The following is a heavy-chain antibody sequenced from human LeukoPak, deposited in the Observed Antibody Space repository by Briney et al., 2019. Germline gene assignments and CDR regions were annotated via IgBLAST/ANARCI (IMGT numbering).Heavy chain of an antibody. CDR1: GASINSAGYF. Sequence: PSETLSLTCTVSGASINSAGYFWDWIRQPPGEGLEWIGTIYCSGPTYYSPSLKSRVTMSVDMSKSQFSLNVSSVTAADTAVYYCARRLEIATAMDYWGQGILVTVSS. D-gene: IGHD2-2*01. CDR2: IYCSGPT. J-gene: IGHJ4*02. CDR3: ARRLEIATAMDY. V-gene: IGHV4-39*01.